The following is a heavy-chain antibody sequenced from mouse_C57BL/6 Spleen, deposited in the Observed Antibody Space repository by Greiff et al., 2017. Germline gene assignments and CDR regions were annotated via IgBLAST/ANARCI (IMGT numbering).Heavy chain of an antibody. CDR3: ARASYYKDWYFDV. J-gene: IGHJ1*03. CDR1: GYTFTSYG. CDR2: IYPRSGNT. Sequence: QVQLQQSGAELARPGASVKLSCKASGYTFTSYGISWVKQRTGQGLEWIGEIYPRSGNTYYNEKFKGKATLTADKSSSTAYMELRSLTSEDSAVYFCARASYYKDWYFDVWGTGTTVTVSS. D-gene: IGHD2-12*01. V-gene: IGHV1-81*01.